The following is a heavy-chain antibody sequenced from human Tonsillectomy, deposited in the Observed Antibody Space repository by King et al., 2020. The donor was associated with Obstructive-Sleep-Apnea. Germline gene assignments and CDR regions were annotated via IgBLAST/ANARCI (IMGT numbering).Heavy chain of an antibody. Sequence: VQLQQWGAGLLKPSETLSLTCAVYGGSFSGYYWSWIRQPPGKGLEWIGEINHSGSTKYDPSLKSRVTISGDTSKNQFSLKLRSVTAADTAVYYCAREGYVSSDYSVSSRDSWGQEPLVTVS. CDR3: AREGYVSSDYSVSSRDS. J-gene: IGHJ4*02. CDR1: GGSFSGYY. D-gene: IGHD3-22*01. V-gene: IGHV4-34*01. CDR2: INHSGST.